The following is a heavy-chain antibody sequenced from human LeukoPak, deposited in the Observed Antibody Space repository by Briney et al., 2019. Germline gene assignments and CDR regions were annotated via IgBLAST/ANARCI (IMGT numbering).Heavy chain of an antibody. D-gene: IGHD6-13*01. CDR2: IYSGGST. Sequence: GRSLRLSCAASGFTVSSNYMSWVRQAPGKGLEWVSVIYSGGSTYYADSVKGRFTISRDNSKNTLYLQMNSLRAEDTAVYYCARGATAAGFDYWGQGTLVTVSS. CDR3: ARGATAAGFDY. CDR1: GFTVSSNY. V-gene: IGHV3-53*01. J-gene: IGHJ4*02.